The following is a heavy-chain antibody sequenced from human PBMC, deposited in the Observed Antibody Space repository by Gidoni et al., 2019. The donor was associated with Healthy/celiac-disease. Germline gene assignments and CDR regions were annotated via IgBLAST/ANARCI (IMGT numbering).Heavy chain of an antibody. J-gene: IGHJ6*02. CDR3: AKDFAFTTNYYYYGMDV. V-gene: IGHV3-23*01. CDR1: GFTFSSYA. Sequence: EVQLLESGGGLVQPGGSLRLSCAASGFTFSSYAMSWVRQAPGKGLEWVSAMSGSGGSTYYADSVKGRFTISRDNSKNTLYLQMNSLRAEDTAVYYCAKDFAFTTNYYYYGMDVWGQGTTVTVSS. CDR2: MSGSGGST.